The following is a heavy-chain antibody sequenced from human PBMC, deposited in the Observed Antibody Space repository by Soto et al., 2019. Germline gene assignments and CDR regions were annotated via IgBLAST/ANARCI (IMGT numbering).Heavy chain of an antibody. CDR2: ISYDGSNK. J-gene: IGHJ6*02. V-gene: IGHV3-30*18. Sequence: GESLKISCAASGFTFSSYGMHWVRQAPGKGLEWVAVISYDGSNKYYADSVKGRFTISRDNSKNTLYLQMNSLRAEDTAVYYCAKDPGYCSGGSCYSRGVYYGMDVWGQGTTVTVSS. CDR1: GFTFSSYG. D-gene: IGHD2-15*01. CDR3: AKDPGYCSGGSCYSRGVYYGMDV.